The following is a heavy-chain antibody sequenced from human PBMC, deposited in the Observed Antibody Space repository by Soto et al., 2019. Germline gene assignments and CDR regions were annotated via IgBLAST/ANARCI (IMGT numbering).Heavy chain of an antibody. J-gene: IGHJ3*02. CDR3: ASQWDYGDIAQAFDI. Sequence: PSETLSLTCTVSGGSISSSSYYWGWIRQPPGKGLEWIGSIYYSGSTYYNPSLKSRVTISVDTSKNQFSLKLSSVTAADTAVYYCASQWDYGDIAQAFDIWGQGTMVTVSS. CDR2: IYYSGST. CDR1: GGSISSSSYY. V-gene: IGHV4-39*01. D-gene: IGHD4-17*01.